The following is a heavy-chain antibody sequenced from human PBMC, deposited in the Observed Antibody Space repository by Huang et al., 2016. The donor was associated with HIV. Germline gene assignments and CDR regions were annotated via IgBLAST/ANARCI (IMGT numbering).Heavy chain of an antibody. J-gene: IGHJ4*02. CDR3: ARDRRPYSGSYLGY. CDR1: GNTFSGYG. D-gene: IGHD1-26*01. V-gene: IGHV1-18*04. CDR2: IRGDNANT. Sequence: QVQLVQSGAEVKKPGASVKVSCKASGNTFSGYGISWVRKAQGQGLEWMGGIRGDNANTNDVENLQGRVTMTTDTSTSTAYRELRSLRSDDTAVYYCARDRRPYSGSYLGYWGQGTLVTVSS.